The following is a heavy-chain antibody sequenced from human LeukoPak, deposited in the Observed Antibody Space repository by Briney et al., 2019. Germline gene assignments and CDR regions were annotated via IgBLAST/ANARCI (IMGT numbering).Heavy chain of an antibody. J-gene: IGHJ3*02. CDR2: ISYDGSNK. CDR1: GFTFSSNA. CDR3: ARDAAFSAFNM. Sequence: GGSLRLSCAASGFTFSSNAMHWVRQAPGKGLEWVAVISYDGSNKYYADSVRGRFTISRDNAKNSLFLQMNSLRDEDTAVYYCARDAAFSAFNMWGQGTMVTVSS. V-gene: IGHV3-30*04. D-gene: IGHD2-15*01.